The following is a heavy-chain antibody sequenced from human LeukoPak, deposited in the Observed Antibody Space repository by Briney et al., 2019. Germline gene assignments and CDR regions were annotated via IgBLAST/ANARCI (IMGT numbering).Heavy chain of an antibody. Sequence: PGGSLRLSCAASGFTFSSYWMHWVRQAPGNGLVWVSRINSDGSSTSYAYSVKGRFTISRDNAKTTLYLQMNSLRAEDTAVYYCAKDPRVHSYGWSWRYFDYWGQGTLVTVSS. V-gene: IGHV3-74*01. CDR1: GFTFSSYW. CDR2: INSDGSST. D-gene: IGHD5-18*01. J-gene: IGHJ4*02. CDR3: AKDPRVHSYGWSWRYFDY.